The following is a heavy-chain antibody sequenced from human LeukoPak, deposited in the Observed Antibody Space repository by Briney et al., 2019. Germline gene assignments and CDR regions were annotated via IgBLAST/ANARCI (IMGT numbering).Heavy chain of an antibody. J-gene: IGHJ6*02. CDR1: GYTFTGYY. CDR2: INPLTCCT. V-gene: IGHV1-2*02. CDR3: ARVEIPAAGSVNYYYLMDV. Sequence: ASVVVSCKASGYTFTGYYMHWVRQAPGQGLEWMGWINPLTCCTNYAQKFQGRVSMTRDTSISTDYMELSRMRSDDTAVYYCARVEIPAAGSVNYYYLMDVWGQGTTVTV. D-gene: IGHD6-13*01.